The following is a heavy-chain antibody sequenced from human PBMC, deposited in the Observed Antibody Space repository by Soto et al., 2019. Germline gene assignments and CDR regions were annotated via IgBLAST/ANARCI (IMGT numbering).Heavy chain of an antibody. V-gene: IGHV1-8*02. CDR3: ARQGSSWYLEDACAT. D-gene: IGHD6-13*01. Sequence: QVQLVQSGAEVKKPGASVKVSCKASGYTFTSYDINWVRLATGQGLEWMGWMNPNSGNTAYAQKLQGRVTMTRNTSISTVYMELSSLRSEETAEYCDARQGSSWYLEDACATWGQGTMVIVSS. J-gene: IGHJ3*02. CDR2: MNPNSGNT. CDR1: GYTFTSYD.